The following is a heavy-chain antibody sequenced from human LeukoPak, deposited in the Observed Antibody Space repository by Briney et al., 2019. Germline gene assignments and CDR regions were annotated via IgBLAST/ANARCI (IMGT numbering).Heavy chain of an antibody. CDR3: ARANYCRGGSCYSGGAY. Sequence: SVKVSCKASGGTFSSYAISWVRQAPGQGLEWMGGIIPIFGTANYAQKFQGRVTITTDESTSTAYMELSSLRSEDTAVYYCARANYCRGGSCYSGGAYWGQGTLVTVSS. J-gene: IGHJ4*02. CDR2: IIPIFGTA. D-gene: IGHD2-15*01. V-gene: IGHV1-69*05. CDR1: GGTFSSYA.